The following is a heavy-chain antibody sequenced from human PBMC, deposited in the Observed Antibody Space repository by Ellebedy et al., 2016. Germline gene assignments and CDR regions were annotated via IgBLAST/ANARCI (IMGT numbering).Heavy chain of an antibody. CDR1: GGTFSSYA. CDR2: IIPILGIA. J-gene: IGHJ6*02. V-gene: IGHV1-69*04. CDR3: ARALVDYDILTGYYYYGMDV. D-gene: IGHD3-9*01. Sequence: SVKVSCXASGGTFSSYAISWVRQAPGQGLEWMGRIIPILGIANYAQKFQGRVTITADKSTSTAYMELSSLRSEDTAVYYCARALVDYDILTGYYYYGMDVWGQGTTVTVSS.